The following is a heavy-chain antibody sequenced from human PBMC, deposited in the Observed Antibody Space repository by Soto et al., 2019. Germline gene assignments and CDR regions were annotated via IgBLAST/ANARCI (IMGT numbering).Heavy chain of an antibody. Sequence: PSETLSLAGAVHVGSFIGYYWSWIRQRPGKGLEWIGGINHSGSTNYNPSLKSRVTISVDTSKNQFSLKLSSVTAADTAVYYCARGLVPYYDFWSGYYGYYFDYWGQGTLVTVSS. CDR1: VGSFIGYY. V-gene: IGHV4-34*01. J-gene: IGHJ4*02. CDR3: ARGLVPYYDFWSGYYGYYFDY. D-gene: IGHD3-3*01. CDR2: INHSGST.